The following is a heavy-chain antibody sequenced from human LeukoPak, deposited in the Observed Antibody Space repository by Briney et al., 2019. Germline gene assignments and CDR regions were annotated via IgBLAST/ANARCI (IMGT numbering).Heavy chain of an antibody. D-gene: IGHD6-6*01. CDR2: IYYSGST. J-gene: IGHJ6*02. V-gene: IGHV4-39*01. Sequence: SETLSLTCTVSGGSISSSSYYWGWIRQPPGKGLEWIGSIYYSGSTYYNPSLKSRVTISVDTSKNQFSLKLSSVTAADTAVYYCARIAARDYYYYGMDVWGQGTTVTVSS. CDR3: ARIAARDYYYYGMDV. CDR1: GGSISSSSYY.